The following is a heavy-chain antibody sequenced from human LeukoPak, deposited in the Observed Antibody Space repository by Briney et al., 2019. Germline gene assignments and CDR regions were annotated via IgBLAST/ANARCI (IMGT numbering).Heavy chain of an antibody. CDR2: VFYRGST. CDR3: ARHRGQWLFDYFYY. V-gene: IGHV4-39*01. CDR1: GGSISSISYY. D-gene: IGHD6-19*01. J-gene: IGHJ4*02. Sequence: SETLSLTWTVSGGSISSISYYWGWFRQPPGKGLEWIGSVFYRGSTYYNPSLRSRVTISVDTSKNQFSLNLSAVTAADTAVYYCARHRGQWLFDYFYYWGQGALVTVSS.